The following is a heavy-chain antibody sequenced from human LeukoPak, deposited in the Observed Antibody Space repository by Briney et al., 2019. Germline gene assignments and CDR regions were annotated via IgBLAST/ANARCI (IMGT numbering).Heavy chain of an antibody. Sequence: QPGGSLRLSCAASGFTFSSYAMTWVRQAPGKGLEWVSAISGSGGSTYYADSVKGRFTISRDNSKNTLCLQMSSLRAEDTAVYYCAKHIDYGANSVVDFWGQGTLVTVSS. V-gene: IGHV3-23*01. D-gene: IGHD4-23*01. CDR1: GFTFSSYA. CDR2: ISGSGGST. CDR3: AKHIDYGANSVVDF. J-gene: IGHJ4*02.